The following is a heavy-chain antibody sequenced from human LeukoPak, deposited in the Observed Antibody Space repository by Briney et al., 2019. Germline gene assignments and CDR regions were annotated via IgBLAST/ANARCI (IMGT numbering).Heavy chain of an antibody. J-gene: IGHJ4*02. V-gene: IGHV3-23*01. D-gene: IGHD3-9*01. CDR1: GFTFSSYA. CDR3: AREMGEELRYFDWLYFDY. Sequence: PGGSLRLSCAASGFTFSSYAMSWVRQAPGKGLEWVSAISGSGGSTYYADSVKGRFTISRDNSKNTLYLQMNSLRAEDTAVYYCAREMGEELRYFDWLYFDYWGQGTLVTVSS. CDR2: ISGSGGST.